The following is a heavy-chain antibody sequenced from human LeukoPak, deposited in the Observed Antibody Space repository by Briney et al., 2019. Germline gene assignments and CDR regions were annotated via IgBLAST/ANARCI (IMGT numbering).Heavy chain of an antibody. Sequence: SETLSLTCTVSGGSISSGDYYWSWIRQPPGKGLEWIGYTYYSGSTYYNPSLKSRVTISVDTSKNQFSLKLSAVTAADTAVYYCAYAGGYSYGPFDYRGQGTLVTVSS. CDR3: AYAGGYSYGPFDY. D-gene: IGHD5-18*01. CDR1: GGSISSGDYY. J-gene: IGHJ4*02. V-gene: IGHV4-30-4*08. CDR2: TYYSGST.